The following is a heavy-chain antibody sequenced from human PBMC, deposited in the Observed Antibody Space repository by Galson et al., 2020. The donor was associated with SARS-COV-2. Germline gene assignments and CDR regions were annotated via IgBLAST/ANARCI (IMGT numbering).Heavy chain of an antibody. CDR2: ISSSSSYI. CDR3: AREVYSYGFFY. J-gene: IGHJ4*02. D-gene: IGHD5-18*01. V-gene: IGHV3-21*01. Sequence: GGSLRLSCAASGFTFSSYSMNWVRQAPGKGLKWVSSISSSSSYIYYADSVKGRFTISRDNAKNSLYLQMHSLRAEDSAVYYCAREVYSYGFFYWGQGTLVTVSS. CDR1: GFTFSSYS.